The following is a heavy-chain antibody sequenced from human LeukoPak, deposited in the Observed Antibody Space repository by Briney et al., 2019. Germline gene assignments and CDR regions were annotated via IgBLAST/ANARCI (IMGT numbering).Heavy chain of an antibody. Sequence: GASVKVSCKASGGTFSSYAISWVRQAPGQGLEWMGGIIPIFGTANYAQKFQGRVTITADESTRTAYMELSSLRSEDTAVYYCARLDCSSTSCLFDYWGQGTLVTVSS. D-gene: IGHD2-2*01. CDR3: ARLDCSSTSCLFDY. V-gene: IGHV1-69*13. J-gene: IGHJ4*02. CDR1: GGTFSSYA. CDR2: IIPIFGTA.